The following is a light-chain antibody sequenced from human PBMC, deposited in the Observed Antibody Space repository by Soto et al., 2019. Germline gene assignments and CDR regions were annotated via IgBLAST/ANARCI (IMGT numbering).Light chain of an antibody. CDR3: QQRTDWPPWT. CDR2: DAS. V-gene: IGKV3-11*01. J-gene: IGKJ1*01. CDR1: QSISLS. Sequence: EIVLTQSPATLSLSPGERATLSCRASQSISLSLAWYQHKPGQAHRLLIYDASKLATGIPARFSGSGSGTEFTLSISSLEPEDFAVYYCQQRTDWPPWTFGQGTKVEIK.